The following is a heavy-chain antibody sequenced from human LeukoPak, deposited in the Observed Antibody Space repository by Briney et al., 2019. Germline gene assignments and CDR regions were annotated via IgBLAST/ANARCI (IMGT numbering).Heavy chain of an antibody. J-gene: IGHJ4*02. D-gene: IGHD3-9*01. CDR3: ARVHVNGYFSLDLGY. Sequence: ASVRVSCKASGYTFTGYFMHWVRQPPGQGLDWMGWINPNTGGTKYAQKFQGRVTMTRDTSIGTAYMELSTVTSDDTAVYFCARVHVNGYFSLDLGYWGQGTLVTVSS. V-gene: IGHV1-2*02. CDR1: GYTFTGYF. CDR2: INPNTGGT.